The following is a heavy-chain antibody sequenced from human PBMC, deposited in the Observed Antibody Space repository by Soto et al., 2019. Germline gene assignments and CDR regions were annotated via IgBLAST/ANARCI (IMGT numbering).Heavy chain of an antibody. Sequence: SETLSLTCTVSGGSISNSSYLWGWIRQPPGKGLQWIGSVSYSGSTYYNPSLKSRVTISVDTSKTQSSLRLSSVTAADTAVYYFSRIGVAGPIAVLDYRGRGALVTGS. J-gene: IGHJ4*02. V-gene: IGHV4-39*01. CDR3: SRIGVAGPIAVLDY. CDR2: VSYSGST. CDR1: GGSISNSSYL. D-gene: IGHD2-15*01.